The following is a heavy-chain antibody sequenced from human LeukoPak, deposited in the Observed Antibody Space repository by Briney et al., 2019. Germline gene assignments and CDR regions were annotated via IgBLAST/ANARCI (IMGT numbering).Heavy chain of an antibody. V-gene: IGHV1-8*01. J-gene: IGHJ6*02. CDR3: AREKGYCSSTSCYGAGGMDV. Sequence: GASVKVSCKASGYTFTSYDINWVRQAPGQGLEWMGWMNPNSGNTGYAQKFQGRVTMTRNTSISTAYMELSSLRSEDTAVYYCAREKGYCSSTSCYGAGGMDVWGQGTTVTVSS. CDR1: GYTFTSYD. CDR2: MNPNSGNT. D-gene: IGHD2-2*01.